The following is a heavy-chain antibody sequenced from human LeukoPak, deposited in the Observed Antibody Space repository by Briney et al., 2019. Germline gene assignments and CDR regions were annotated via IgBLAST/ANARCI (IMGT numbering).Heavy chain of an antibody. Sequence: PGGSLRLSCAASGFTFSSYGMSWVRQAPGKGLEWVSSTSGSGGNTDYADSVKGRFTISRDNSMNTLNLQMNSLGAEDTAVYYCAKNGGDYYFDYWGQGTLVTVSS. CDR1: GFTFSSYG. V-gene: IGHV3-23*01. CDR3: AKNGGDYYFDY. CDR2: TSGSGGNT. D-gene: IGHD2-21*02. J-gene: IGHJ4*02.